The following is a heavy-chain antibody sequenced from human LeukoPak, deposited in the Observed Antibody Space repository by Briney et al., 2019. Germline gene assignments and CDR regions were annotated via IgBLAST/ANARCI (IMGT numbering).Heavy chain of an antibody. J-gene: IGHJ6*03. CDR3: ARVEEGYGSGRRENYYYYYMDV. Sequence: SETLYLTCTVSGGSINGYYWSWIRQSPGKGLEWIGYIHYTGSTNYNPSLKSRVTISVDTSKNQFSLKLRSVTAADTAVYYCARVEEGYGSGRRENYYYYYMDVWGKGTTVTISS. CDR1: GGSINGYY. V-gene: IGHV4-59*01. CDR2: IHYTGST. D-gene: IGHD3-10*01.